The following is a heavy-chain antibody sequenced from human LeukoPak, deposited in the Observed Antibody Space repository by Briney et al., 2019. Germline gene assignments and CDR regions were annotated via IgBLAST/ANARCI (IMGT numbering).Heavy chain of an antibody. CDR2: ISGSGAGT. CDR1: GFTFSSYG. CDR3: AAISSYYYMDV. J-gene: IGHJ6*03. Sequence: GGALRLSCAASGFTFSSYGMSWVRQAPGKGLEWVSGISGSGAGTHYADSVKGRFTISRDNSENTLYLQMNSLRAEDTAVYYCAAISSYYYMDVWGKGTTVTISS. V-gene: IGHV3-23*01. D-gene: IGHD2-21*01.